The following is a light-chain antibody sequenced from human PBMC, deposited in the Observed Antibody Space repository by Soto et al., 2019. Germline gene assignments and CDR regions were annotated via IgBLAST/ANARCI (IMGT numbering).Light chain of an antibody. CDR2: KAS. CDR1: RSVSTL. Sequence: DYQMTQSPSTLSAYVGDRVMITCRATRSVSTLVAWYQQKPGKAPKVLIYKASSLGSGVPSRFSGSGPGTEFTLTISSLQPDDFATYYCQQYNAYPMFGQGTKVEIK. V-gene: IGKV1-5*03. J-gene: IGKJ1*01. CDR3: QQYNAYPM.